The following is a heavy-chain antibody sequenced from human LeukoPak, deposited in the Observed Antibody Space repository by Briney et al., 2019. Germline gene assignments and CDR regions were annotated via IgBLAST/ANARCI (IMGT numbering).Heavy chain of an antibody. J-gene: IGHJ6*03. CDR1: GYTLTELS. D-gene: IGHD2/OR15-2a*01. CDR2: FDPEDGET. CDR3: ATAFSRDYYYMDV. Sequence: ASVKVSCKVSGYTLTELSMHWVRQAPGKGLEWMGGFDPEDGETIYAQKFQGRVTMAEDTSTDTAYMELSSLRSEDTAVYYCATAFSRDYYYMDVWGKGTTVTVSS. V-gene: IGHV1-24*01.